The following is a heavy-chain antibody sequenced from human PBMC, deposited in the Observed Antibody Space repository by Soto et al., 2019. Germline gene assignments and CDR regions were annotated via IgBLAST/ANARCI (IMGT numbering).Heavy chain of an antibody. V-gene: IGHV4-34*01. J-gene: IGHJ4*02. Sequence: QVQLQQWGAGLLKPSETLSLTCAVYGGSFSGYYWTWIRQPPGTGLEWIGEINHSGSTNYNPSHKTLVTISVEAAKNQSSIKLTSVTAWDTAVYYCARDKITGLFDYLGPGTLGTVSS. D-gene: IGHD2-8*02. CDR1: GGSFSGYY. CDR2: INHSGST. CDR3: ARDKITGLFDY.